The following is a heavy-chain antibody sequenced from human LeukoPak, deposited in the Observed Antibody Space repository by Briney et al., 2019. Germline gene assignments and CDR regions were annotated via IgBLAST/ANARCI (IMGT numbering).Heavy chain of an antibody. J-gene: IGHJ3*02. Sequence: GASVKVSCKASGYTFTSYDINWVRQATGQGLEWMGWMNPNSGNTGYAQKLQGRVTMTRNTSISTAYMELSSLRSEDTAVYYCARRPGVTVLWFGELFLQDAFDIWGRGTMVTISS. CDR3: ARRPGVTVLWFGELFLQDAFDI. CDR2: MNPNSGNT. D-gene: IGHD3-10*01. V-gene: IGHV1-8*01. CDR1: GYTFTSYD.